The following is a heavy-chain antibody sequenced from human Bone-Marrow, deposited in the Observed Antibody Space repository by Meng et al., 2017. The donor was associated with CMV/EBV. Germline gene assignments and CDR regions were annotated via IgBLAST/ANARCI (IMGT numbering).Heavy chain of an antibody. V-gene: IGHV3-23*01. CDR2: IGHKGDST. Sequence: GGSLRLSCAASGFTFINYAMSWVRQAPGRGLEWVSAIGHKGDSTYYADSVKGRFTISRDNSKNTLDPQMNSLRAEDTAVYYCTKHRGRLAATGRDFEYWGQGAQVTVSS. D-gene: IGHD2-15*01. CDR3: TKHRGRLAATGRDFEY. J-gene: IGHJ4*02. CDR1: GFTFINYA.